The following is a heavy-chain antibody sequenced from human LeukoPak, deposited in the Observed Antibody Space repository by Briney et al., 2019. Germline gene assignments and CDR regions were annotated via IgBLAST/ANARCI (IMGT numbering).Heavy chain of an antibody. V-gene: IGHV3-48*03. CDR2: IASSGTTR. J-gene: IGHJ4*02. CDR1: GFPFSVYE. D-gene: IGHD6-19*01. Sequence: PGGSLRLSCAVSGFPFSVYEMNWVRQAPGKGLEWVSNIASSGTTRYYADSVKGRFSISRDNAENSLYLQMNSLRVEDTGIYYCALLAVASDFDYWGQGALVTVSS. CDR3: ALLAVASDFDY.